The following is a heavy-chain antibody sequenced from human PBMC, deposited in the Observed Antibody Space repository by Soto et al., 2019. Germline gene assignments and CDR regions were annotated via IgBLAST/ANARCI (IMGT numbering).Heavy chain of an antibody. V-gene: IGHV3-30-3*01. Sequence: QVQLVESGGGVVQPGRSLRLSCAASGFTFSSYPMHWVRQAPGKGLECVGVISDDGNNKFYAGSVKGRFTISRDNSKNTLDLQRNGLRAEDTAVYYCARDGDSSSWGDFDYWGQGTLVTVPS. CDR1: GFTFSSYP. CDR2: ISDDGNNK. CDR3: ARDGDSSSWGDFDY. J-gene: IGHJ4*02. D-gene: IGHD6-13*01.